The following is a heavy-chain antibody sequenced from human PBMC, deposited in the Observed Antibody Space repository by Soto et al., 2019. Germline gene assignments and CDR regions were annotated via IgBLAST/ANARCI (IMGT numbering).Heavy chain of an antibody. D-gene: IGHD6-19*01. Sequence: SETLSLTCAVDGGSFSGYYWSWIRQPPGKGLEWIGENNHSGSTNYNPSLKSRVTISIDTSKSQFSLKLSSATAADTAVYYCARKVAVADRLDYWGQGTLVTVSS. CDR2: NNHSGST. CDR1: GGSFSGYY. V-gene: IGHV4-34*01. CDR3: ARKVAVADRLDY. J-gene: IGHJ4*02.